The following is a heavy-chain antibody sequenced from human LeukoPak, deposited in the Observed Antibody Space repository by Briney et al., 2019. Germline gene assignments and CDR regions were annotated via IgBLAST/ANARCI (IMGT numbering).Heavy chain of an antibody. D-gene: IGHD1-1*01. V-gene: IGHV3-21*01. CDR1: GFTVSSAY. CDR3: ARDPYTGSMFDY. CDR2: IGHVAGDI. J-gene: IGHJ4*01. Sequence: GGSLRLSCAASGFTVSSAYMSWVRQAPGKGLEWVAFIGHVAGDIFYADSVKGRFTISRDDANDSVYLQMNSLRVDDTAVYFCARDPYTGSMFDYWGHGTLVTVSS.